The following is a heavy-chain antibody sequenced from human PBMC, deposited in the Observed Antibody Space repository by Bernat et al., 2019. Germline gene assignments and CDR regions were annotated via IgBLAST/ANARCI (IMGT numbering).Heavy chain of an antibody. V-gene: IGHV1-18*01. CDR2: IYPRSGNT. CDR1: GYTFTSYG. D-gene: IGHD3-10*01. J-gene: IGHJ4*01. Sequence: QVQLQQSGPELARPGASVKLSCKASGYTFTSYGISWVKQRTGQGLEWIGEIYPRSGNTYYNEKFKGKATLTADKSSSTAYMELRSLTSEDSAVYFCARRDLLWYADYFDYWGQGTTLTVSS. CDR3: ARRDLLWYADYFDY.